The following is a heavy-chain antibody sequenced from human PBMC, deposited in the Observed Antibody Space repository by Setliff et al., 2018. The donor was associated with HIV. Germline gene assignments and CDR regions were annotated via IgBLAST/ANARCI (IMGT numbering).Heavy chain of an antibody. V-gene: IGHV1-69*10. D-gene: IGHD2-21*02. J-gene: IGHJ4*01. CDR2: IITTLGGVT. CDR1: GGTFSSYS. Sequence: SVKVSCKASGGTFSSYSVSWVRQAPGQGLEWMGGIITTLGGVTKYAQKFQGRVTITADESTNTVYMELSSLATEDTAIYYCEGLYGDSGGGYWGHGTLVTVSS. CDR3: EGLYGDSGGGY.